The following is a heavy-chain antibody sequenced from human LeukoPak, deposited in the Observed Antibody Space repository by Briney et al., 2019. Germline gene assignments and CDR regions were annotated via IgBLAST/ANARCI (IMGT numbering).Heavy chain of an antibody. J-gene: IGHJ4*02. CDR1: GDSISTYY. Sequence: SETLSLTCSVSGDSISTYYWTWIRQPAGKGLEWIGRIYISGTPNYNPSLRGRVTMSIDTSMNQFSLKLTSVTAADTAVYYCAREKMTTLTTIDYWGQGTLVTVSS. CDR2: IYISGTP. CDR3: AREKMTTLTTIDY. V-gene: IGHV4-4*07. D-gene: IGHD4-11*01.